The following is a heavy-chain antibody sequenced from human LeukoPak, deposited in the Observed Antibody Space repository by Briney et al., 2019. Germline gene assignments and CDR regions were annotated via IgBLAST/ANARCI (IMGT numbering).Heavy chain of an antibody. J-gene: IGHJ6*02. D-gene: IGHD6-13*01. CDR1: GDSVSSNSAA. CDR2: TYYWSKWYN. CDR3: ASTSSSWYGYYYGMDV. V-gene: IGHV6-1*01. Sequence: SQTLSLTCAISGDSVSSNSAAWNWIRQSPSRGLEWLGRTYYWSKWYNDYAVSVKSRITINPDTSKSQFSLQLNSVTPEDTAVYYCASTSSSWYGYYYGMDVWGQGTTVTVSS.